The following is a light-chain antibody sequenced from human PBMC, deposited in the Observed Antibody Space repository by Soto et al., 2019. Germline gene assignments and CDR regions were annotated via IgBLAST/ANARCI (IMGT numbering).Light chain of an antibody. CDR2: EAS. CDR1: QGIRHY. CDR3: QNFDSAPQT. V-gene: IGKV1-27*01. J-gene: IGKJ1*01. Sequence: IQITQSPSSLSASVGDRVTITCRASQGIRHYLAWYQQKPGKVPKLLIYEASNLQSGVPSRFRGGGSGTEFTLTISSMQPEDVANYYCQNFDSAPQTFGQGTKVDIK.